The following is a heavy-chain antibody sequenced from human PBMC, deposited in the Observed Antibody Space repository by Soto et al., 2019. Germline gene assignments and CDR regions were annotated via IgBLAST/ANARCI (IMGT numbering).Heavy chain of an antibody. CDR3: ARDDYYDSSGSHAY. V-gene: IGHV3-48*02. CDR1: GFTFSSYS. CDR2: ISSSSSTI. D-gene: IGHD3-22*01. J-gene: IGHJ4*02. Sequence: QPGGSLRLSCAASGFTFSSYSMNWVRQAPGKGLEWVSCISSSSSTIYYADSVKGRFTISRDNAKNSLYLQMNSLRDEDTAVYYCARDDYYDSSGSHAYWGQGTLVTVSS.